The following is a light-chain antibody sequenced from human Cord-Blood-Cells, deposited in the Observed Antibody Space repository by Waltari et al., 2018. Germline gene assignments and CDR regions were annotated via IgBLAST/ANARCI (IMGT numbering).Light chain of an antibody. CDR1: QGIRND. CDR3: LQDYNYPYT. CDR2: AAS. V-gene: IGKV1-6*01. Sequence: AIQMTQSQSSLSAFVGDRVTITCRASQGIRNDLGWYQQKPGKAPKLLIYAASSLQSGVPSRFSGSGSGTDFTLTISSLQPEDFATYYCLQDYNYPYTFGQGTKLEIK. J-gene: IGKJ2*01.